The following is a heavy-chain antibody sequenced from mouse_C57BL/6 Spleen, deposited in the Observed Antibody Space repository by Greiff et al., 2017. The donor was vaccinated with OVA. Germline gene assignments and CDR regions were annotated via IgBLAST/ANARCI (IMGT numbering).Heavy chain of an antibody. CDR3: ASLPREYYFDY. J-gene: IGHJ2*01. D-gene: IGHD3-1*01. Sequence: EVQLQQSGGDLVKPGGSLKLSCAASGFTFSSYGMSWVRQTPDKRLEWVATISSGGSYTYYPDSVKGRFTISRDNAKNTLYLQMSSLKSEDTAMYYCASLPREYYFDYWGQGTTLTVSS. CDR1: GFTFSSYG. V-gene: IGHV5-6*01. CDR2: ISSGGSYT.